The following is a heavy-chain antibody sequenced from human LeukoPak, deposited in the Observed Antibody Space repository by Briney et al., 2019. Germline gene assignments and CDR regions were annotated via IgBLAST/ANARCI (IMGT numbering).Heavy chain of an antibody. CDR1: AGTFSSYA. Sequence: GASVKIFCRASAGTFSSYAISWVRQDPGQGLEWMGGIIPIFDTANYAQTFQGRVTITADESTSTAYMELSSLRSEDTGVYYCARSAAMVRGVIGYYFDYWGQGTLVTVSS. D-gene: IGHD3-10*01. J-gene: IGHJ4*02. CDR3: ARSAAMVRGVIGYYFDY. V-gene: IGHV1-69*13. CDR2: IIPIFDTA.